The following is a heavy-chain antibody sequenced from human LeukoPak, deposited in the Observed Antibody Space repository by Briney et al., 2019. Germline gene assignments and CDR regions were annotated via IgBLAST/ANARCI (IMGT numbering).Heavy chain of an antibody. CDR3: AKSYYYYGMDV. CDR2: ISWNSGSI. J-gene: IGHJ6*02. V-gene: IGHV3-9*01. Sequence: GRSLRLSCAASGFTFDDYAMHWVRQAPAKGLEWVSGISWNSGSIGYADSVKGRFTISRDNAKNSLYLQMNSLRAEDTALYYCAKSYYYYGMDVWGQGTTVTVSS. CDR1: GFTFDDYA.